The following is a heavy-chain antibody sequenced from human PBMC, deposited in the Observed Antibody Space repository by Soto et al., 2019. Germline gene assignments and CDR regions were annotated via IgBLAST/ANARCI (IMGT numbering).Heavy chain of an antibody. CDR1: GGSISSGGYY. CDR2: IYYSGSA. D-gene: IGHD2-2*02. V-gene: IGHV4-31*03. Sequence: TLSLTGTVSGGSISSGGYYWRWIRQHPGKGLEWIGYIYYSGSAYYNPSLRSRVTISVDTSKNQFSLKLSSVTAADTAVYYCARLPYTTTWHYFDYWGQGTLVTVSS. J-gene: IGHJ4*02. CDR3: ARLPYTTTWHYFDY.